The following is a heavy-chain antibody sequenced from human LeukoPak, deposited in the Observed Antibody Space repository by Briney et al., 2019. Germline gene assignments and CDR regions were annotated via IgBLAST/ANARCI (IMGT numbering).Heavy chain of an antibody. CDR1: GLTFSTCW. CDR3: ARDRPSGWYLQYYFDY. CDR2: IKEDGSEK. Sequence: PGGSLRLSCSASGLTFSTCWMSWVRQAPGKGLEWVANIKEDGSEKNYVDSVKGRFTISRDNAKNSLYLQMNSLRAEDTAVYYCARDRPSGWYLQYYFDYWGQGNLVTVSS. J-gene: IGHJ4*02. D-gene: IGHD6-19*01. V-gene: IGHV3-7*04.